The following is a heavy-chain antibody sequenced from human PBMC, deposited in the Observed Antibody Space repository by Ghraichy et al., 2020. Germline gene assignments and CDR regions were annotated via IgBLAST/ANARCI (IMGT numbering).Heavy chain of an antibody. V-gene: IGHV2-70*12. CDR3: ARTLAGDYMDV. D-gene: IGHD6-25*01. CDR2: IDWDGDT. Sequence: SGPTLVKPTQTLTLTCTFSGFSLSTGAGGMCVSWIRQTPGKALEWLALIDWDGDTHYVRSLKTRLTISKDTSKSQVVLVMTNMNAVDTGTYYCARTLAGDYMDVWGKGTTVTVSS. CDR1: GFSLSTGAGGMC. J-gene: IGHJ6*03.